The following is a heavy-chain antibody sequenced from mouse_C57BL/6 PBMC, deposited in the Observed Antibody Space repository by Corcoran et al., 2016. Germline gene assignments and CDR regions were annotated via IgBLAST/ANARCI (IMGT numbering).Heavy chain of an antibody. J-gene: IGHJ1*03. V-gene: IGHV1-63*01. CDR1: GYTFNNYW. CDR2: IYPGGGYT. CDR3: ARGYGSSNWYIDV. Sequence: QVPLQQSGAELGRPGTSVKMSCKASGYTFNNYWIGWAQQRPGHGLEWIGDIYPGGGYTNYNEKFKGKATLTADKSSSTAYMQFSSLTSEDSAIYYCARGYGSSNWYIDVWGTGTTVTVSS. D-gene: IGHD1-1*01.